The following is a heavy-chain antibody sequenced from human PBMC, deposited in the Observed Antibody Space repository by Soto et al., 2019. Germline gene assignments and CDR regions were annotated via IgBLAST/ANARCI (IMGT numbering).Heavy chain of an antibody. D-gene: IGHD6-6*01. CDR3: AKPHLRGQLATFDY. Sequence: LRLSCAASGFTFSSYAMSWVRQAPGKGLEWVSAISGSGGSTYYAGSVKGRFTISRDNSKNTLYLQMNSLRAEDTAVYYCAKPHLRGQLATFDYWGQGTLVTVSS. J-gene: IGHJ4*02. CDR1: GFTFSSYA. V-gene: IGHV3-23*01. CDR2: ISGSGGST.